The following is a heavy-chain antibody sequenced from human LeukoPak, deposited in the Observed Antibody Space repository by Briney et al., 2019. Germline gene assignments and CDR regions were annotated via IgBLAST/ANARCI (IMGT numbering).Heavy chain of an antibody. Sequence: GGSLRLSCAASGFTVSSNYMSWVRQAPGKGLVWVSRIKSDGSSTNYADSVKGRFTISRGNAKNTLYLQMNSLRAEDTALYYCAREMIAVAGNDAFDIWGQGTMVTVSS. D-gene: IGHD6-19*01. CDR1: GFTVSSNY. CDR3: AREMIAVAGNDAFDI. J-gene: IGHJ3*02. V-gene: IGHV3-74*01. CDR2: IKSDGSST.